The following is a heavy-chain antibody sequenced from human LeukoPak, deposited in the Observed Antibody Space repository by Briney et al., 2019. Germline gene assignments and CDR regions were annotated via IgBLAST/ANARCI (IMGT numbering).Heavy chain of an antibody. CDR3: ARADYGDYHGGFAY. J-gene: IGHJ4*02. D-gene: IGHD4-17*01. CDR2: ISSSSSYI. CDR1: GFTFSSYS. Sequence: PGGSLRLSCAASGFTFSSYSMNWVRQAPGKGLEWVSSISSSSSYIYYADSVKGRFTISRDNAKNSLYLQMNSLRAEDTAVYYCARADYGDYHGGFAYWGQGTLVTVSS. V-gene: IGHV3-21*01.